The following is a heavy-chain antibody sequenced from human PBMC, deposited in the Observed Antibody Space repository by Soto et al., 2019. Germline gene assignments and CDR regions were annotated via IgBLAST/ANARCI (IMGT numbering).Heavy chain of an antibody. Sequence: SETLSLTCAVSGGSVSSTYWWSWVRQPPGKGLDWIGEIYHSGSTNYNPPLKSRVTISVDNSKNQFSLKLSSVTAADTAVYYCARLNGYCVSTNCHGYYGMDVWGQGTTVTVSS. CDR2: IYHSGST. V-gene: IGHV4-4*02. CDR1: GGSVSSTYW. J-gene: IGHJ6*02. CDR3: ARLNGYCVSTNCHGYYGMDV. D-gene: IGHD2-2*03.